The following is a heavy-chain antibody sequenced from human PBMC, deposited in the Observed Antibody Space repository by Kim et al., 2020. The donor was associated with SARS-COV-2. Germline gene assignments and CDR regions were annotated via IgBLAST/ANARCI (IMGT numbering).Heavy chain of an antibody. CDR1: GGSISSYY. V-gene: IGHV4-59*01. D-gene: IGHD3-22*01. CDR2: IYYSGST. Sequence: SETLSLTCTVSGGSISSYYWSWIRQPPGKGLEWIGYIYYSGSTSYSPSLKSRVTTSVDTSKNQFSLKLSSLTAADTAVYYCARVAYYYDSSAYYVQYFDSWGQGTLVTVSS. CDR3: ARVAYYYDSSAYYVQYFDS. J-gene: IGHJ4*02.